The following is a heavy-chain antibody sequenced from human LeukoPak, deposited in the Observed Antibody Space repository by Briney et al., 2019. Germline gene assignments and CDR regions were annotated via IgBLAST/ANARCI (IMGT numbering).Heavy chain of an antibody. V-gene: IGHV3-66*01. CDR1: GISVSSDY. Sequence: GGSLRLSCATSGISVSSDYMIWVRQAPGKGLEWVSVIYADASGFYADSVKGRFSISRDNSKNTLYLQMDSLRVEDTAVYYCARGGGAFCGDDCYRNFDYWGQGTLVTVSS. CDR3: ARGGGAFCGDDCYRNFDY. D-gene: IGHD2-21*02. CDR2: IYADASG. J-gene: IGHJ4*02.